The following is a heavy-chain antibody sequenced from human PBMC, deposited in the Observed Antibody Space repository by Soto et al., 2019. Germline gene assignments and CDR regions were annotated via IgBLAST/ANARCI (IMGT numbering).Heavy chain of an antibody. CDR2: IYYSGST. CDR3: ARGVDGDYYDSSGYSFDY. D-gene: IGHD3-22*01. J-gene: IGHJ4*02. V-gene: IGHV4-39*01. Sequence: SETLSLTCTVSGGSISSSSYYWGWIRQPPXKGLEWIGSIYYSGSTYYNPSLKSRVTISVDTSKNQFSLKLSSVTAADTAVYYCARGVDGDYYDSSGYSFDYWGQGTLVTVSS. CDR1: GGSISSSSYY.